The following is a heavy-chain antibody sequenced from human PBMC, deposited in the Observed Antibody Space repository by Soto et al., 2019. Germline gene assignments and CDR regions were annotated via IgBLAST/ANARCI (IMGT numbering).Heavy chain of an antibody. D-gene: IGHD3-10*01. V-gene: IGHV1-18*01. CDR3: ARLVISHLYYFDY. Sequence: GASVKVSCKASGGTFSSYAISWVRQAPGEGLEWMGWISTYNGKTDYAQKFQGRVTLTTDASTHTAYMELRSLRFDDTAVYYCARLVISHLYYFDYWGPGSLVTVSS. CDR2: ISTYNGKT. J-gene: IGHJ4*02. CDR1: GGTFSSYA.